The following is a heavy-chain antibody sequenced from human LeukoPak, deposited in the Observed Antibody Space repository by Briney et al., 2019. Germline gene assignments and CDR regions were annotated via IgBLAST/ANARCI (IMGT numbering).Heavy chain of an antibody. CDR2: IYSGGST. Sequence: PGGSLRLSCAASGFTVRSNYMSWVRQAPGKGLEWVSVIYSGGSTYYADSVKGRFTISRDNSKNTLYLQMNSLRAEDTAVYYCAREGRGYYDSSGYYDYWGQGTLVTVSS. J-gene: IGHJ4*02. CDR3: AREGRGYYDSSGYYDY. CDR1: GFTVRSNY. D-gene: IGHD3-22*01. V-gene: IGHV3-53*01.